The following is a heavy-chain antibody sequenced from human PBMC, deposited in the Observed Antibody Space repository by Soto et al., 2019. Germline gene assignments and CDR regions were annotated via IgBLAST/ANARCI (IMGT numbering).Heavy chain of an antibody. J-gene: IGHJ6*03. CDR1: GFTFSSYS. CDR3: AAELRGYYYYYMDV. D-gene: IGHD1-7*01. CDR2: ISSSSSYI. Sequence: EVQLVESGGGLVKPGGSLRLSCAASGFTFSSYSMNWVRQAPGKGLEWVSSISSSSSYIYYADSVKGRFTISRDNAKNSLYLQMNSLRAEDTAVYYCAAELRGYYYYYMDVWGKGTTVTVSS. V-gene: IGHV3-21*01.